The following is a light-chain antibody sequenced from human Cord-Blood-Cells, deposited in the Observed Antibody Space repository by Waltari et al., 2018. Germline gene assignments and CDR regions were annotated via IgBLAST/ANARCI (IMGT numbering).Light chain of an antibody. V-gene: IGKV3-11*01. CDR3: QQRSNWPPWT. J-gene: IGKJ1*01. CDR2: DAS. CDR1: QSVSSY. Sequence: EIVLTQSPAPLALSPGERATLYCRASQSVSSYLAWYQQTPGQAPRLLIYDASNRATGIPTRFSGSGSGTDFTLTISSLEPEDFAVYYCQQRSNWPPWTFGQGTKVEIK.